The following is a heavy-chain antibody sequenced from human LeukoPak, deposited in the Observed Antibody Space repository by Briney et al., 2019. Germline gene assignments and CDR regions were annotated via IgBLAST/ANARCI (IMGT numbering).Heavy chain of an antibody. CDR1: GFTFSSDA. CDR3: AELGITMIGGV. V-gene: IGHV3-23*01. D-gene: IGHD3-10*02. CDR2: ISGSGDIT. J-gene: IGHJ6*04. Sequence: GGSLRLSCAASGFTFSSDAMSWVRQAPGKGLEWVSAISGSGDITYYADSVKGRFTISRDNSKNSLYLQMNSLRAEDTAVYYCAELGITMIGGVWGKGTTVTISS.